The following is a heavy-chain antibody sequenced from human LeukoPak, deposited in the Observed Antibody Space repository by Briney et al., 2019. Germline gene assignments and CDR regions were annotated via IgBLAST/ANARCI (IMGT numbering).Heavy chain of an antibody. CDR1: GGSISSGSYY. Sequence: PSETLSLTCTVSGGSISSGSYYWSWIRQPAGKGLEWIGRIYTSGSTNYNPSLKSRVTISVGTSKNQFSLKLSSVTAADTAVYYCAKVIPYYFDYWGQGTLVTVSS. J-gene: IGHJ4*02. CDR3: AKVIPYYFDY. CDR2: IYTSGST. V-gene: IGHV4-61*02. D-gene: IGHD3-16*02.